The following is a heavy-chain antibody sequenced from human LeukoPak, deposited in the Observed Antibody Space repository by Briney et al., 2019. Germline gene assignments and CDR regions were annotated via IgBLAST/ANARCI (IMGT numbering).Heavy chain of an antibody. V-gene: IGHV3-23*01. CDR3: ARPLSSGWLRLGGLDY. Sequence: GGSLRLSCAASGFTFSSYAMSWVRQAPGKGLEWVSPISGRGGSTYYADSVKGRFTISRDNSKNTLYLQMSSLRAEDTAVYYCARPLSSGWLRLGGLDYWGQGTLVTVSS. CDR2: ISGRGGST. J-gene: IGHJ4*02. D-gene: IGHD5-12*01. CDR1: GFTFSSYA.